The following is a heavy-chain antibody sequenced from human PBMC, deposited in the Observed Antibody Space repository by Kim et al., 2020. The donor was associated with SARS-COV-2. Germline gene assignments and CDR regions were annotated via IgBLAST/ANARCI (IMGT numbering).Heavy chain of an antibody. CDR3: ARLSGIPHYYGSGSYYNGPPLYYYYGMDV. V-gene: IGHV4-39*01. J-gene: IGHJ6*02. Sequence: SETLSLTCTVSGGSISSSSYYWGWIRQPPGKGLEWIGSIYYSGSTYYNPSLKSRVTISVDTSKNQFSLKLSSVTAADTAVYYCARLSGIPHYYGSGSYYNGPPLYYYYGMDVWGQGTTVTVSS. D-gene: IGHD3-10*01. CDR2: IYYSGST. CDR1: GGSISSSSYY.